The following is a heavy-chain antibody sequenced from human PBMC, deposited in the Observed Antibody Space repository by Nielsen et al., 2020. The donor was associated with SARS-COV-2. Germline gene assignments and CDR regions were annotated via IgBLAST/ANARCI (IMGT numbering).Heavy chain of an antibody. CDR3: AREVLDYYYSMDV. CDR2: ISYDGSNK. Sequence: GESLKISCAASGFTFSSYAMHWVRQAPGKGLERVAVISYDGSNKYYADSVKGRFTISRDNSKNTLYLQMNSLRAEDTAVYYCAREVLDYYYSMDVWGQGTTVTVSS. V-gene: IGHV3-30*04. CDR1: GFTFSSYA. D-gene: IGHD3-3*01. J-gene: IGHJ6*02.